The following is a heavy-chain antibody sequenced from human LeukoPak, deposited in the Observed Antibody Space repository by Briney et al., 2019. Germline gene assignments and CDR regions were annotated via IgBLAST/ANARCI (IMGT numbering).Heavy chain of an antibody. D-gene: IGHD3-10*01. Sequence: MAGGSLRLSCAASGFTFTNYALSWVRQDPGKGLEWVSSISSSSSYIYYADSVKGRFTISRDNAKNSLYLQMNSLRAEDTAVYYCARVSYYGSGSPCFDYWGQGTLVTVSS. V-gene: IGHV3-21*01. J-gene: IGHJ4*02. CDR3: ARVSYYGSGSPCFDY. CDR2: ISSSSSYI. CDR1: GFTFTNYA.